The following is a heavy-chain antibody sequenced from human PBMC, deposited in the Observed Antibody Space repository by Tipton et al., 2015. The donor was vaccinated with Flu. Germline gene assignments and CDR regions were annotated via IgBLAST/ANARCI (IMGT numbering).Heavy chain of an antibody. J-gene: IGHJ4*02. D-gene: IGHD2-15*01. CDR2: IRYGGSS. CDR1: GGSISTSGYY. V-gene: IGHV4-39*07. CDR3: ARGGGSPSY. Sequence: TLSLTCTVSGGSISTSGYYWGWIRQPPGKGLEWIGSIRYGGSSYYTPSLKSRVTISLDMSKDQFSLKLTSVTAADTAVYYCARGGGSPSYWGQGTLVTVSS.